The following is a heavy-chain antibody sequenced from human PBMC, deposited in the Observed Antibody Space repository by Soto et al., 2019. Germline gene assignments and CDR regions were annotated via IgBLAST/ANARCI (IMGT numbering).Heavy chain of an antibody. CDR2: IYYSGST. D-gene: IGHD4-17*01. J-gene: IGHJ4*02. Sequence: SQARCLSYTVSGGSVSRGSYYCTWIRQPPGNGLEWIGYIYYSGSTNYNPSLKSQVTISLDTSKNQFSLKLSSVTAADTAVYYCERHTAWSQGTLETVSA. V-gene: IGHV4-61*01. CDR3: ERHTA. CDR1: GGSVSRGSYY.